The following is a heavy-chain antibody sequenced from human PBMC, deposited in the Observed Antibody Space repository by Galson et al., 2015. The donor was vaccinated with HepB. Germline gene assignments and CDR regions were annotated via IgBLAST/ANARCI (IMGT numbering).Heavy chain of an antibody. Sequence: SETLSLTCTVSGDSISNYYWSWIRQPPRRGLEWIGCIHYNGRTTYNPSLKSRVTISVDTSKNLLSLNLSSVTAADTAVYYCARHDSLSFGEVSVPYSIDSWGQGALVTVSS. CDR3: ARHDSLSFGEVSVPYSIDS. CDR1: GDSISNYY. V-gene: IGHV4-59*08. D-gene: IGHD3-10*01. CDR2: IHYNGRT. J-gene: IGHJ4*02.